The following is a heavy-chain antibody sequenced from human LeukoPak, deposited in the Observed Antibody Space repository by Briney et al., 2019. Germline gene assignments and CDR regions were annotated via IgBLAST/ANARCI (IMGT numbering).Heavy chain of an antibody. Sequence: SETLSLTCAVYGGSFYVDYWSWVRQPPGKGLEWIAEINRSGSTNYNPSLKSRIAISMDTSKNQFSLRLSSVTAADTAVYYCARGVGATEDYWGQGTLVTVSS. J-gene: IGHJ4*02. CDR1: GGSFYVDY. V-gene: IGHV4-34*01. CDR2: INRSGST. D-gene: IGHD1-26*01. CDR3: ARGVGATEDY.